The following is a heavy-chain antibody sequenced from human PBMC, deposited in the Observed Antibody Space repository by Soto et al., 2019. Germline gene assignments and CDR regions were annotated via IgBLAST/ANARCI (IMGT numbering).Heavy chain of an antibody. D-gene: IGHD3-10*01. J-gene: IGHJ4*02. V-gene: IGHV1-69*08. Sequence: QVQLVQSGAEVKKPGSSVKVSCKASGGTFSPYTINWVRQAPGQGLEWMGRIIPFHGVTNYAQKFQATVTITADKSTSTAYMALSGLRFEDTAMYYCTRDWEITVSTWSFGGFWGRGTLVTVSS. CDR1: GGTFSPYT. CDR3: TRDWEITVSTWSFGGF. CDR2: IIPFHGVT.